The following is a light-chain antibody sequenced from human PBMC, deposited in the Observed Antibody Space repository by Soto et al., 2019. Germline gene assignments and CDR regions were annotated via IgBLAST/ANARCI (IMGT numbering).Light chain of an antibody. CDR1: RSDIGDSNF. Sequence: VLTQPASVSGSPGQSVTISCTGPRSDIGDSNFISWYQHSPGKAPRLLIYQVNNRPSGVSGRFSGSKAGNTASLTISGLLDDDEADYFCASFRSGTILVFGSGTKVTVL. CDR3: ASFRSGTILV. J-gene: IGLJ1*01. V-gene: IGLV2-14*01. CDR2: QVN.